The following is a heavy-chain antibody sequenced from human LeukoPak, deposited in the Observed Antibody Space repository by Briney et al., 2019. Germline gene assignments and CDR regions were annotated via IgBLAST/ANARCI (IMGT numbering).Heavy chain of an antibody. Sequence: PSETLSLTCAVSGYSISSGYYWGWIRQPPGKGLEWIGSIYHSGSTNYNPSLKSRVTISVDTSKNQFSLKLSSVTAADTAVYYCARGRIAAADPDYYYYYYMDVWGKGTTVTVSS. CDR1: GYSISSGYY. CDR2: IYHSGST. J-gene: IGHJ6*03. CDR3: ARGRIAAADPDYYYYYYMDV. V-gene: IGHV4-38-2*01. D-gene: IGHD6-13*01.